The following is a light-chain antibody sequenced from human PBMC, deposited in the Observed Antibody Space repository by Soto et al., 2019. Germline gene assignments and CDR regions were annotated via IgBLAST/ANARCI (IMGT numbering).Light chain of an antibody. CDR1: QTISSW. CDR2: KAS. V-gene: IGKV1-5*03. J-gene: IGKJ1*01. Sequence: DIQMTQSPSTLSGSVGDRVTITCRASQTISSWLAWYQQKPGKAPKLLIYKASTLKSGVPSRFSGSGTRTKFTLTISSRQPDYFATYYCQHYNSYSEAFGQGTKVEL. CDR3: QHYNSYSEA.